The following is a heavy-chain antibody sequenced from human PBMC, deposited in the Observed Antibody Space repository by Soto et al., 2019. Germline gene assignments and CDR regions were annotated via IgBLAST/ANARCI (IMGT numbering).Heavy chain of an antibody. CDR2: ISGDAVNT. CDR1: GFTFINYA. V-gene: IGHV3-23*01. D-gene: IGHD6-19*01. CDR3: TFETITALAGR. J-gene: IGHJ4*02. Sequence: EVQLLESGGTLVQPGGSLRLSCAASGFTFINYAMSWVRQAPGKGLEWVSAISGDAVNTYYADSVKGRFTISRDNSKNTLYLQMNGLRVEDTAVYYCTFETITALAGRWGQGTLVTVSS.